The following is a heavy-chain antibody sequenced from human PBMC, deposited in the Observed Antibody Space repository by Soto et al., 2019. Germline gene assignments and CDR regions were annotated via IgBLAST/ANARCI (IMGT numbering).Heavy chain of an antibody. Sequence: PSETLSLTCTVSGGSISSYYWSWIRQPPGKGLEWIGYIYYSGSTNYNPSLKSRVTISVDTSKNQFSLKLSSVTAADTAVYYCARGLYVLRYFDWGQGTLVTVSS. V-gene: IGHV4-59*01. CDR2: IYYSGST. J-gene: IGHJ4*02. CDR1: GGSISSYY. D-gene: IGHD3-9*01. CDR3: ARGLYVLRYFD.